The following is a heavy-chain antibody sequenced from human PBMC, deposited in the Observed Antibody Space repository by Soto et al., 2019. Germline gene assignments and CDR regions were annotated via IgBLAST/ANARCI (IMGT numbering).Heavy chain of an antibody. D-gene: IGHD6-19*01. V-gene: IGHV1-2*02. Sequence: QVQLVQSGAEVKKPGASVKVSCEGSGYTFIDYYMHWVRQAPGQGFEWMGRISPKNGGTNYAQKFQGRVTMTWDTSLNTAYMELSSLMSEDTAVYYCARPPGYISDWYYFDLWGQGTLVTVSS. CDR2: ISPKNGGT. CDR3: ARPPGYISDWYYFDL. CDR1: GYTFIDYY. J-gene: IGHJ4*02.